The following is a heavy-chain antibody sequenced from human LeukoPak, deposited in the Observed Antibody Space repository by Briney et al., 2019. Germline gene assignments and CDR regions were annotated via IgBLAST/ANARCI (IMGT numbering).Heavy chain of an antibody. J-gene: IGHJ1*01. CDR2: ISSSGSII. CDR3: ARGTTFQD. V-gene: IGHV3-48*03. Sequence: GGSLRLSCAASGFTFSSHEMNWVRQAPGRGLEWVSYISSSGSIIYQADSVKGRFTISRDNAKKSLYLQVKNLRAEDTAVYYCARGTTFQDWGQGTLVTVSS. CDR1: GFTFSSHE. D-gene: IGHD4-11*01.